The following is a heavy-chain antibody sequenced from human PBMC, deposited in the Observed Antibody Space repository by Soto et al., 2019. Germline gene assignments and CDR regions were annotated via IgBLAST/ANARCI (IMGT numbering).Heavy chain of an antibody. J-gene: IGHJ4*02. CDR2: IIPFVGTA. Sequence: QVQLVQSGAEVKKPGSSVKVSCQVSGGTFSTYGLGWVRQAPGQGLEWMGAIIPFVGTANYAQKFRDRVMITADRSTTTTYMEVKSLTLEDTAVYYCVRRTEGKEGYSYWGQGTLVSVS. CDR3: VRRTEGKEGYSY. V-gene: IGHV1-69*06. D-gene: IGHD1-26*01. CDR1: GGTFSTYG.